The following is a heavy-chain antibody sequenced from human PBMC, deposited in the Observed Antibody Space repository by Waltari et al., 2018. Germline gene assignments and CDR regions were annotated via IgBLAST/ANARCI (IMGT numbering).Heavy chain of an antibody. CDR2: ISFDGSNR. Sequence: QVHLVESGGGVVQPGGSLRLSCAASGSTFTSYGLHWVRQAPGRGLEWVAFISFDGSNRYYADSVKGRFTISRDNNENTLYLQMSSLRAEDTAVYYCAKEGNVVVVPAAIVDYWGQGTLVTVSS. V-gene: IGHV3-30*02. CDR1: GSTFTSYG. D-gene: IGHD2-2*01. CDR3: AKEGNVVVVPAAIVDY. J-gene: IGHJ4*02.